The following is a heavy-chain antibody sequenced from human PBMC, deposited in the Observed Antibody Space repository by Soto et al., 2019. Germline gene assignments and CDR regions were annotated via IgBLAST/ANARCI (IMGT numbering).Heavy chain of an antibody. CDR2: IYYSGST. CDR1: GGSIISGGYY. Sequence: PSETLSLTCTVSGGSIISGGYYWSWIRQHPGKGLEWIGYIYYSGSTYYNPSLKSRVTISVDTSKNQFSLKLSSVTAADTAVYYCARAWTNVDIVAYYGMDVWGQGTTVTVSS. J-gene: IGHJ6*02. D-gene: IGHD5-12*01. CDR3: ARAWTNVDIVAYYGMDV. V-gene: IGHV4-31*03.